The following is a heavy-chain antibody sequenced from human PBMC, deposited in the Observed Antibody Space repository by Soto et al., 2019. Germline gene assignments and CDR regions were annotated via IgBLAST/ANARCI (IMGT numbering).Heavy chain of an antibody. V-gene: IGHV4-34*01. CDR1: GGSFRGFY. D-gene: IGHD3-3*01. J-gene: IGHJ4*02. CDR3: ARAHDFWGGRQQPIGS. Sequence: SETLSLTCAVSGGSFRGFYWTWIRQSPGKGLEWLGDINHVGITNYNPSLKSRVSIPVDTSKSQFSLKLSSVTAADTAVYYCARAHDFWGGRQQPIGSWGQGTLVTVSS. CDR2: INHVGIT.